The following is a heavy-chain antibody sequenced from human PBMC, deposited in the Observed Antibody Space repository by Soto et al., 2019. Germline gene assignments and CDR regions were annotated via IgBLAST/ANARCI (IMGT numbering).Heavy chain of an antibody. D-gene: IGHD3-10*01. CDR3: SKLEMDYYGSGSYYQGH. CDR2: INGWDDII. V-gene: IGHV3-23*01. J-gene: IGHJ4*02. CDR1: GFTFRDYA. Sequence: PGGSLRLSCTASGFTFRDYAMSWVRQTPGKGLEWVSHINGWDDIIHYGDSVRGRFTTSRDNSKKTVYLQMNSLRAEDTAVYYCSKLEMDYYGSGSYYQGHWGQGTLVTVSS.